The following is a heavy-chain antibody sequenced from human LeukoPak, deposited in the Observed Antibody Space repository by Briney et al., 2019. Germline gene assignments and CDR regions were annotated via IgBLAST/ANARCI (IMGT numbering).Heavy chain of an antibody. CDR3: ARDAERLRYFDWLSNTYTDY. CDR2: INPNSGGT. Sequence: ASVKVSCKASGYTFTGYYMHWVRQAPGQGLEWMGRINPNSGGTNYAQKFQGRVTMTRDTSISTAYMELSRLRSDDTAVYYCARDAERLRYFDWLSNTYTDYWGQGTLVTVSS. D-gene: IGHD3-9*01. V-gene: IGHV1-2*06. CDR1: GYTFTGYY. J-gene: IGHJ4*02.